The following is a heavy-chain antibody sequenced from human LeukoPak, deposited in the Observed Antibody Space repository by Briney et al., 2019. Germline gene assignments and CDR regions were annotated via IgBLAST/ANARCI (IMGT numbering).Heavy chain of an antibody. CDR2: IGYSGGST. CDR1: GFTFSSYT. V-gene: IGHV3-23*01. Sequence: GGSLRLSCAASGFTFSSYTMSWVRQAPGKGLEWVAVIGYSGGSTYYADSVKGRFTISRDNSKNTLYLQMNSLRAEDTALYYCAKVLRQWPHALLFDYWGQGTLVTVSS. D-gene: IGHD6-19*01. CDR3: AKVLRQWPHALLFDY. J-gene: IGHJ4*02.